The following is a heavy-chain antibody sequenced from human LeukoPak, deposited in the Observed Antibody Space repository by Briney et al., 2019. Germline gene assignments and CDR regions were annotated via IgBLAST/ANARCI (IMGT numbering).Heavy chain of an antibody. CDR3: ARDGYCSGDNCPYYYYYYMDV. CDR2: ISNDGSNK. Sequence: PGGSLRLSCVASGFTFSSYWMLWVRQAPGKGLEWVAVISNDGSNKYADSVKGRFTISRDNSKNTLYLQMNRLRAEDTAVYYCARDGYCSGDNCPYYYYYYMDVWGNGTTVTVSS. V-gene: IGHV3-30*03. D-gene: IGHD2-15*01. CDR1: GFTFSSYW. J-gene: IGHJ6*03.